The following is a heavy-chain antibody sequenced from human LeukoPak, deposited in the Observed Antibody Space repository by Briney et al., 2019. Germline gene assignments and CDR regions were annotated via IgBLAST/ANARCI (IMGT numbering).Heavy chain of an antibody. CDR1: GFTFDGYT. CDR2: ITWEGGST. Sequence: GGSLRLSCAASGFTFDGYTMHWARQVPGKGLEWVSLITWEGGSTYYADSVKGRFTISRDNSKNSLYLQMNSLRTEDTALYFCASGSSDLEWFRFDYWGQGTLVIVSS. V-gene: IGHV3-43*01. J-gene: IGHJ4*02. CDR3: ASGSSDLEWFRFDY. D-gene: IGHD3-3*01.